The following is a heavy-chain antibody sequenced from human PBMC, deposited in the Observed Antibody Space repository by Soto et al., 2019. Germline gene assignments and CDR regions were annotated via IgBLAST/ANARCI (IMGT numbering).Heavy chain of an antibody. J-gene: IGHJ5*02. Sequence: SETLSLTCFVSCYSITAGGYYWSWIRHHPGKGLEWIGSFYSSGSIIYNPSLRSRVSISGDTSSNQFSMSLTSVTAADTARYYCARMYSSGSGWFHPWGQGTLVTVSS. CDR2: FYSSGSI. CDR1: CYSITAGGYY. D-gene: IGHD6-19*01. V-gene: IGHV4-31*03. CDR3: ARMYSSGSGWFHP.